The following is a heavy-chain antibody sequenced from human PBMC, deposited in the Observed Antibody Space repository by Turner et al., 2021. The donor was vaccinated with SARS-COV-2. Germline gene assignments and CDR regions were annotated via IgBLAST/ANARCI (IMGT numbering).Heavy chain of an antibody. J-gene: IGHJ6*02. V-gene: IGHV4-34*01. D-gene: IGHD2-2*01. CDR2: INHRGRT. CDR3: AKRRGYCDSTGCNYGMDV. Sequence: QVQLQQWGTGLLMPSETLSLTCAVYGGSFSGYWWTWIRQPPGKGLEWIGEINHRGRTNYNPSLKSRVTISVDTSKSQFSLKLSSVTAADTAGYYCAKRRGYCDSTGCNYGMDVWGQGTTVTVSS. CDR1: GGSFSGYW.